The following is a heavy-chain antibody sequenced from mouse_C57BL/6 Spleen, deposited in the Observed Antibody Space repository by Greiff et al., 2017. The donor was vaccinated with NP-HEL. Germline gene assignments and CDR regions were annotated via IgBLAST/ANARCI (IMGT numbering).Heavy chain of an antibody. CDR2: IHPNSGST. Sequence: QVQLQQPGAELVKPGASVKLSCKASGYTFTSYWMHWVKQRPGQGLEWIGMIHPNSGSTNYNEKFKSKATLTVDKSSSTAYMQLSSLTSEDSAVYYWARKGTVRGGYFDVWGTGTTVTVSS. D-gene: IGHD1-1*01. CDR3: ARKGTVRGGYFDV. V-gene: IGHV1-64*01. J-gene: IGHJ1*03. CDR1: GYTFTSYW.